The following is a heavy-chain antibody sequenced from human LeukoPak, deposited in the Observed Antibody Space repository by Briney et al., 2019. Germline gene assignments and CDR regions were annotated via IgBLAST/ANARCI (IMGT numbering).Heavy chain of an antibody. CDR2: IIPIFGTA. V-gene: IGHV1-69*05. D-gene: IGHD3-22*01. CDR3: ARGQAYYYDSNGYFS. Sequence: ASVKVSCKASGGTFSSYAISWVRQAPGQGLEWMGGIIPIFGTANYAQKFQGRVTITTDESTSTAYMELGSLRSEDTAVYYCARGQAYYYDSNGYFSWGQGTLVTVSS. CDR1: GGTFSSYA. J-gene: IGHJ5*02.